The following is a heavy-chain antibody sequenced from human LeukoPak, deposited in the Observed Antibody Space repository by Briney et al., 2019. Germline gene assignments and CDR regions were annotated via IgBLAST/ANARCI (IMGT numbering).Heavy chain of an antibody. D-gene: IGHD1-26*01. CDR2: IYSGGST. V-gene: IGHV3-53*01. CDR3: ARELSGSYGYYFDY. CDR1: GFTVSSNY. Sequence: GGSLRLPCAASGFTVSSNYMSWVRQAPGKGLEWVSVIYSGGSTYYADSVKGRFTISRDNSKNTLYLQMNSLRAEDTAVYYCARELSGSYGYYFDYWGQGTLVTVSS. J-gene: IGHJ4*02.